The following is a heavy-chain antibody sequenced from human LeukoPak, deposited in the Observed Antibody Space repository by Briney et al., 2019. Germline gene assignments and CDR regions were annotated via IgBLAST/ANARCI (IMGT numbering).Heavy chain of an antibody. D-gene: IGHD5-24*01. Sequence: SETLSLTCTVSGGSISRYYWSWIRQPPGKGLEWIGYIYYSGSTNYNPSLKSRVTISVDTSKNQFSLKLSSVTAADTAVYYCARLRDGYSPCDYWGQGTLVTVSS. CDR3: ARLRDGYSPCDY. J-gene: IGHJ4*02. CDR1: GGSISRYY. V-gene: IGHV4-59*08. CDR2: IYYSGST.